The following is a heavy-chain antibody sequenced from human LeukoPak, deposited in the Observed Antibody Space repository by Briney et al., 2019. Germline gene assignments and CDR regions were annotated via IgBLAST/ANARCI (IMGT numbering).Heavy chain of an antibody. CDR3: ARSGCSGGSCYYASAFDI. V-gene: IGHV3-21*01. D-gene: IGHD2-15*01. Sequence: SGGSLRLSCAASGFTFSSYSMNWVRQAPGKGLEWVSSISSSSSYMYYADSVKGRFTISRDNAKNSLYLQMNSLRAEDTAVYYCARSGCSGGSCYYASAFDIWGQGTMVTVSS. CDR1: GFTFSSYS. CDR2: ISSSSSYM. J-gene: IGHJ3*02.